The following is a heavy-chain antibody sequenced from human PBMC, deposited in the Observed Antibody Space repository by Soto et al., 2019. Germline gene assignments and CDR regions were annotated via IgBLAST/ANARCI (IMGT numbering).Heavy chain of an antibody. CDR1: GGSISSGGYY. CDR3: ARSIYDILAVDYWRGKHYNCFDP. V-gene: IGHV4-31*11. CDR2: IYYSGST. D-gene: IGHD3-9*01. Sequence: PSETLSLTCAVSGGSISSGGYYWSWIRQHPGKGLEWIGYIYYSGSTYYNPSLTSRVTISVDTSKNQFSLKLSFVTAADTVVYYCARSIYDILAVDYWRGKHYNCFDPWGQGTLVTVSS. J-gene: IGHJ5*02.